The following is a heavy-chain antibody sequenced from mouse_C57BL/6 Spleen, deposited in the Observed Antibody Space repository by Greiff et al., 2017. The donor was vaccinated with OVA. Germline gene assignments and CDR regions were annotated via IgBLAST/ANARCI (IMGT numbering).Heavy chain of an antibody. CDR3: ARPGPAWFAY. CDR1: GYTFTSYW. Sequence: VQLQQSGAELVKPGASVKLSCKASGYTFTSYWMHWVKQRPGQGLEWIGMIHPNSGSTNYNEKFKSKATLTVDKSSSTAYMQLSSLTSEDSAVYYCARPGPAWFAYWGQGTLVTVSA. J-gene: IGHJ3*01. CDR2: IHPNSGST. D-gene: IGHD4-1*01. V-gene: IGHV1-64*01.